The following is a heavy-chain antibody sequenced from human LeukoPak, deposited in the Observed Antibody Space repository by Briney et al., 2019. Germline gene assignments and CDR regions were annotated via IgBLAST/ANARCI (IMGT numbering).Heavy chain of an antibody. D-gene: IGHD6-13*01. CDR2: IYPGDSDT. CDR3: ACRDLTSTWSFP. J-gene: IGHJ5*02. Sequence: GESLKISCKGSGYSFTSYWIGWVRQMPGKGLEWMGIIYPGDSDTRYNPSFQGQVTISVDKSINTAYLQWVSLRASDSAMYYCACRDLTSTWSFPWGQGTLVTVSS. CDR1: GYSFTSYW. V-gene: IGHV5-51*01.